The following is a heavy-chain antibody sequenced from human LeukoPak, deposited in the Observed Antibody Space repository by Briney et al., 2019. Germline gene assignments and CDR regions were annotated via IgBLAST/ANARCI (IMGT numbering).Heavy chain of an antibody. V-gene: IGHV3-30*12. CDR3: ATQRGNFYNGQLES. CDR1: GFTLSGYG. J-gene: IGHJ4*02. D-gene: IGHD1-14*01. CDR2: LFSDGINQ. Sequence: PRGSLRLSCAPSGFTLSGYGMHWVPQAPGRGREWGGILFSDGINQYYADSVKGRFTVSRATFKNTLYLQMTNVRAEDTAMYFCATQRGNFYNGQLESWGQGTLITVSS.